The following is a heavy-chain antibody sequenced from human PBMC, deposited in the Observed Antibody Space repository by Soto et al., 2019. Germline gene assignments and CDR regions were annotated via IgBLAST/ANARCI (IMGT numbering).Heavy chain of an antibody. CDR2: IYHSGST. J-gene: IGHJ4*02. CDR1: GGSISSGGYS. D-gene: IGHD3-22*01. Sequence: SETLSLTCTVSGGSISSGGYSWSWIRQPPGKGLEWIGYIYHSGSTYYNPSLKSRVTISVDRSKNQFSLKLSSVTAADTAVYYCARATSYYYDSSGYYYFDYSGQGTLVTVSS. V-gene: IGHV4-30-2*01. CDR3: ARATSYYYDSSGYYYFDY.